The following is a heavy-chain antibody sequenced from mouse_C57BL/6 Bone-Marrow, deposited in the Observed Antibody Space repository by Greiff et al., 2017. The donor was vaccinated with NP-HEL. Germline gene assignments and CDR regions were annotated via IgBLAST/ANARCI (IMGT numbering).Heavy chain of an antibody. V-gene: IGHV2-2*01. CDR1: GFSLTSYG. J-gene: IGHJ3*01. CDR2: IWSGGST. Sequence: QVQLKQSGPGLVQPSQSLSITCTVSGFSLTSYGVHWVRQSPGKGLEWLGVIWSGGSTDYNAAFISRLSISKDNSKSQVFFKMNSLQADDTAIYYCASYYDEAYWGQGTLVTVSA. CDR3: ASYYDEAY. D-gene: IGHD1-1*01.